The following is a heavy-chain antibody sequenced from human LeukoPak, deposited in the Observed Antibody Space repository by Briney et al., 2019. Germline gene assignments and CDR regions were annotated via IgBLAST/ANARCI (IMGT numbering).Heavy chain of an antibody. V-gene: IGHV3-33*01. CDR2: IWYDGSNK. D-gene: IGHD3-10*01. CDR1: GFDFGTFA. CDR3: RGTYYYGSGIDGDYFDY. J-gene: IGHJ4*02. Sequence: GGSLRLSCEASGFDFGTFAMHWVRQAPGEGLEWLAIIWYDGSNKHYSDSVKGRFTISRDNSKSSLYLQMNSLRAEDTAVYYCRGTYYYGSGIDGDYFDYWGQGTLVTVSS.